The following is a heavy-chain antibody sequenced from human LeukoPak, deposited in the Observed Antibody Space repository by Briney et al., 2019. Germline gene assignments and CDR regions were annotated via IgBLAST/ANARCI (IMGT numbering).Heavy chain of an antibody. CDR2: IWYDGSNK. CDR3: AKSDVRVDSGMVY. V-gene: IGHV3-33*06. CDR1: GFTFSNYD. D-gene: IGHD5-18*01. J-gene: IGHJ4*02. Sequence: GRSLRLSCAASGFTFSNYDMHWVRQAPGKGLEWVAVIWYDGSNKYYADSVKGRFTISRDNSKNTLYLQMSSLRAEDTALYYCAKSDVRVDSGMVYWGQGTLVTVSS.